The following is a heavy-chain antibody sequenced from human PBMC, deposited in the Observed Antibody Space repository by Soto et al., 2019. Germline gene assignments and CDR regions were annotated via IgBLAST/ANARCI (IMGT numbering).Heavy chain of an antibody. D-gene: IGHD1-26*01. CDR1: GFTFSSYA. V-gene: IGHV3-30-3*01. CDR2: ISYDGSNK. CDR3: ARDLWGGGSYPKSAPGYYGMDV. Sequence: SCAASGFTFSSYAMHWVRQAPGKGLEWVAVISYDGSNKYYADSVKGRFTISRDNSKNTLYLQMNSLRAEDTAVYYCARDLWGGGSYPKSAPGYYGMDVWGQGTTVTVSS. J-gene: IGHJ6*02.